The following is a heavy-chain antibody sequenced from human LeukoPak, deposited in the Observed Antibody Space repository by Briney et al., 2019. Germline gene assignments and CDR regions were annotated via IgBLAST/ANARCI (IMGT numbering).Heavy chain of an antibody. Sequence: ASVKVSCKASGYTFTSYGISWVRQAPGQGLEWMGWISAYNGNTNYAQKLQGRVTMTTDTSTSTAYMELRSLRSDDTAVYYCARDLGVTRRHIVVVTAILGYWGQGTLVTVSS. J-gene: IGHJ4*02. CDR2: ISAYNGNT. V-gene: IGHV1-18*01. D-gene: IGHD2-21*02. CDR3: ARDLGVTRRHIVVVTAILGY. CDR1: GYTFTSYG.